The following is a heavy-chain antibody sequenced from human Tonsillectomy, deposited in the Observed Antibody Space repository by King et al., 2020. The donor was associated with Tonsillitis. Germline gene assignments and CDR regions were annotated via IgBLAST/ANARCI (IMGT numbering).Heavy chain of an antibody. CDR2: IHYSGST. CDR1: GCSISSGEYY. CDR3: ARASERFLENDAFDI. Sequence: VQLQESGPVLVKPSHTLSLTCTVSGCSISSGEYYWSWIRQPPGKGLEWIGYIHYSGSTYYNPSLNSRVTISVNTSKNQFSLKRSSVTAADTAVYYCARASERFLENDAFDIWGQGTMVTVSS. D-gene: IGHD3-3*01. J-gene: IGHJ3*02. V-gene: IGHV4-30-4*01.